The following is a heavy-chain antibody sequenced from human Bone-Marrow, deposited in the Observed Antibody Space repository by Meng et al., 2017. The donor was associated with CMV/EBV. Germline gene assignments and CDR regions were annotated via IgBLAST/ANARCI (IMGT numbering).Heavy chain of an antibody. J-gene: IGHJ6*02. CDR3: ARDLLVGVGSSTSLYYYYGMDV. CDR1: GFTFDDYA. V-gene: IGHV3-9*01. Sequence: GGSLRLSCATSGFTFDDYARHWVRQAPGKGLEWVSGISWNSGSIGYADSVKGRFTISRDNAKNPLYLQMNSLRAEDTAVYYCARDLLVGVGSSTSLYYYYGMDVWGQGNTVTVSS. CDR2: ISWNSGSI. D-gene: IGHD2-2*01.